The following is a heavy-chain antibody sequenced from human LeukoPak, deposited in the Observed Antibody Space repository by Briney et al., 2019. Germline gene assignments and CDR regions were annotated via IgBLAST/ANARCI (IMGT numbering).Heavy chain of an antibody. CDR3: ARDQGIAAAGAYGMDV. J-gene: IGHJ6*02. CDR2: ISSSSSYT. Sequence: PGGSLRLSCAASGFTFSDYYMSWIRQAPGKGLEGVSYISSSSSYTNYADSVKGRFTTSRDNAKNSLYLQMTSLRAEDTAVYYCARDQGIAAAGAYGMDVWGQGTTVTVSS. CDR1: GFTFSDYY. D-gene: IGHD6-13*01. V-gene: IGHV3-11*05.